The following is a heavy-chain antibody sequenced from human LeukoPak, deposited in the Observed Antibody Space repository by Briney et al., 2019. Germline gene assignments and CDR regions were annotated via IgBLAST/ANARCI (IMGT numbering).Heavy chain of an antibody. Sequence: SGPTLVNPTQTLTLTCTFSGFSLSTSGVGVGWIRQPPGKALEWLALIYWNDDKRYSPSLKSRLTITKDTSKNQVVLTMTNMDPVDTATYYCAHARRPGIAVAEYYFDYWGQGTLVTVSS. D-gene: IGHD6-19*01. CDR2: IYWNDDK. J-gene: IGHJ4*02. CDR1: GFSLSTSGVG. CDR3: AHARRPGIAVAEYYFDY. V-gene: IGHV2-5*01.